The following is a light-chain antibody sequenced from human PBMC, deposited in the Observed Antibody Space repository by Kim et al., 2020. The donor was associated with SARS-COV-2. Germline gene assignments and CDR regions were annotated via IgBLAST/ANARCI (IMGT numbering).Light chain of an antibody. J-gene: IGKJ4*01. Sequence: DIQMTQSPSSLSASVGDRVTIACRASQPISTYLNWYQQKPGKAPKLLIYAASSLQSGVPSRFSGSGSGTDFTLTISSLQPEDFATYYCQQSFTTPLLTFGGGTKVDIK. CDR3: QQSFTTPLLT. CDR1: QPISTY. CDR2: AAS. V-gene: IGKV1-39*01.